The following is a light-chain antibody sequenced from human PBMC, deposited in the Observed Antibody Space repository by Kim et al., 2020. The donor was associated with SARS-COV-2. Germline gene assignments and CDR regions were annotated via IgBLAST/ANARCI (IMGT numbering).Light chain of an antibody. Sequence: SVGDRVTITCRASQSISSYLNGYQQKPGKAPKLLIYAASSLQSGVPSRFSGSGSGTDYTLTISSLQPEDFATYYCQQSYSTPPITFGQGTRLEIK. CDR3: QQSYSTPPIT. CDR1: QSISSY. CDR2: AAS. J-gene: IGKJ5*01. V-gene: IGKV1-39*01.